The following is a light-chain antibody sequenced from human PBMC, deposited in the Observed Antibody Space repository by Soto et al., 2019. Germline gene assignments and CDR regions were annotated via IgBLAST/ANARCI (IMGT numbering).Light chain of an antibody. Sequence: EIVLTQSPGILSLSPGERATLSCRASQSVSNDFLAWYQQKPGQAPRLLIYGASTRATDVPDRFSGSGSGADVTLTSSRLEPKDFAVYYCQQYGSSPPSTFGQGTKVE. CDR3: QQYGSSPPST. V-gene: IGKV3-20*01. J-gene: IGKJ1*01. CDR2: GAS. CDR1: QSVSNDF.